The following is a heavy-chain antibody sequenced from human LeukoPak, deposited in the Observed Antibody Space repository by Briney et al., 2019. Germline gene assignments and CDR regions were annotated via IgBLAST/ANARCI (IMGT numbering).Heavy chain of an antibody. D-gene: IGHD3-22*01. Sequence: SQTLSLTCAVSGGSISSGGYSWSWIRQPPGKGLEWIGYIYHSGSTYYNPSLKSRVTISVDTSKNQFSLKLSSVTAADTAVYYCASRDSSGFRYWGQGTLVTVSS. CDR1: GGSISSGGYS. CDR2: IYHSGST. J-gene: IGHJ4*02. CDR3: ASRDSSGFRY. V-gene: IGHV4-30-2*01.